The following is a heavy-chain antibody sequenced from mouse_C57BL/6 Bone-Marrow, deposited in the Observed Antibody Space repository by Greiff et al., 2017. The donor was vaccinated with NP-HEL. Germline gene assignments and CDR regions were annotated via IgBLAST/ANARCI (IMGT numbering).Heavy chain of an antibody. Sequence: VQLQESGPELVKPGASVKISCKASGYSFTSYYIHWVKQRPGQGLEWIGWIYPGSGNTKYNEKFKGKATLTADTSSSTAYMQLSSLTSEDSAVYYCAREWIYYDYDGLDYWGQGTTLTVSS. CDR3: AREWIYYDYDGLDY. CDR2: IYPGSGNT. CDR1: GYSFTSYY. J-gene: IGHJ2*01. D-gene: IGHD2-4*01. V-gene: IGHV1-66*01.